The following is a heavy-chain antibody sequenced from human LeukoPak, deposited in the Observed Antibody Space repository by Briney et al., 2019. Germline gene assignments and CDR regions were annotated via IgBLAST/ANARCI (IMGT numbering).Heavy chain of an antibody. D-gene: IGHD3-22*01. CDR1: GGSFSGYY. CDR3: ARGSTRAPYYYDSSYYFDY. CDR2: INHSGST. J-gene: IGHJ4*02. Sequence: SSETLSLTCAVYGGSFSGYYWSWIRQPPGKGLEWIGEINHSGSTNYNPSLKSRVTISVDTSKNQFSLKLSSVTAADTAVYYCARGSTRAPYYYDSSYYFDYWGQGTLVTVSS. V-gene: IGHV4-34*01.